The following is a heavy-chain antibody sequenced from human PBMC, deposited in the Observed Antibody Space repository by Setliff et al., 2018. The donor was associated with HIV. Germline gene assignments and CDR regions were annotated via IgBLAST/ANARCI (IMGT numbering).Heavy chain of an antibody. CDR3: ARGQGAMVTYYFDY. CDR2: IDYSGST. J-gene: IGHJ4*02. Sequence: SETLSLTCTVSGGSISSHYWTWIRQPPGRGLEWIGYIDYSGSTNQNPSLKSRVTMSVDTSKNQFSLRLSSVTAADTAVYYCARGQGAMVTYYFDYWGQGTLVTVSS. D-gene: IGHD5-18*01. CDR1: GGSISSHY. V-gene: IGHV4-59*11.